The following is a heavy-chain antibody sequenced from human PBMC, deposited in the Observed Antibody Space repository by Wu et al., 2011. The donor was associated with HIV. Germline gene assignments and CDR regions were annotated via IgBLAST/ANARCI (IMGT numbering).Heavy chain of an antibody. V-gene: IGHV1-2*02. J-gene: IGHJ4*02. D-gene: IGHD1-1*01. CDR1: GYSFTGHY. Sequence: QLVQSGAGMKKSGASVRVSCKASGYSFTGHYIHWVRQAPGQGLEWMGWIDPHSGGTNYAQRFQGRVTLTRDTSTRTVYMELSSLRSEDTAVYYCARVDHWNDRGFDYWGQGTLVTVSS. CDR2: IDPHSGGT. CDR3: ARVDHWNDRGFDY.